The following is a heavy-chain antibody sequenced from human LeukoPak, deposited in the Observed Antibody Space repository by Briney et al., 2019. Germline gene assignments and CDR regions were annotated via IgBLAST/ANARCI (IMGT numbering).Heavy chain of an antibody. V-gene: IGHV4-59*01. J-gene: IGHJ6*02. Sequence: SETLSLTCTVSGGSIGTYSWNWIRQPPGKGLEWIGYIYYSGTTNYNPSLKSRVTISVDTSKNQFSLKLSSVTAADTAVYYCVRGVYIAAAQYGYWGQGTTVTVSS. CDR3: VRGVYIAAAQYGY. D-gene: IGHD6-13*01. CDR1: GGSIGTYS. CDR2: IYYSGTT.